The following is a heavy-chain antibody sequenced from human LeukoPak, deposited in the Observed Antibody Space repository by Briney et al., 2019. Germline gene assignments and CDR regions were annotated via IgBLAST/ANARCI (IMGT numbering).Heavy chain of an antibody. D-gene: IGHD3-10*01. Sequence: GASVKVSCKASGYSFYNFCMHWVRQAPGQGLEWMGVINPSGENKRYARKFQGRVTLTRDMSTSTFHMELSSLRSEDTAVYYCARATRGYDTGRDLDYWGQGTLVTVSS. CDR3: ARATRGYDTGRDLDY. CDR2: INPSGENK. V-gene: IGHV1-46*02. CDR1: GYSFYNFC. J-gene: IGHJ4*02.